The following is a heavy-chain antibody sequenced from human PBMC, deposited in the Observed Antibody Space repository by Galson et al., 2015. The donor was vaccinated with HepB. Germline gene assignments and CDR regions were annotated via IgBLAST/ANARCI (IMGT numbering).Heavy chain of an antibody. CDR2: INGGNGNI. Sequence: RSVFSRYEFHWVRQAPGQRLEWMGWINGGNGNIKYSQKFQGRVTITRDTSASIVYMELSSLRSEDTAVYYCAGHVDYGGNSDLWFDPWGQGTLVTVSS. D-gene: IGHD4-23*01. V-gene: IGHV1-3*01. CDR3: AGHVDYGGNSDLWFDP. J-gene: IGHJ5*02. CDR1: RSVFSRYE.